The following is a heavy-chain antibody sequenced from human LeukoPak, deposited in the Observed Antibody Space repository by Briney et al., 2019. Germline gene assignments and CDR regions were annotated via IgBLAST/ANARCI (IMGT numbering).Heavy chain of an antibody. Sequence: SVKVSCKASGGTFSSYDISWVRQAPGQGLEWMGGIIPIFGTANYAQKFQGRVTITADESTSTAYMELSSLRSEDTAVYYCARAPRGGYDSQWVYWGQGTLVTVSS. D-gene: IGHD5-12*01. CDR2: IIPIFGTA. CDR1: GGTFSSYD. J-gene: IGHJ4*02. CDR3: ARAPRGGYDSQWVY. V-gene: IGHV1-69*13.